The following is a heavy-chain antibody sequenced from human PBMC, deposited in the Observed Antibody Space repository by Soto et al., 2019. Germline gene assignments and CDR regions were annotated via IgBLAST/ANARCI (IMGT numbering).Heavy chain of an antibody. Sequence: QVQLVESGGGVVQPGRSLRLSCADSGFTFGAYTMHWVRQPPGKGLEWVAVISYDGNNERYTDPVRGRFTVSRDNSKSTLYLQMNSLKSEDTAVYYCARDGYSGRSDGFDIWGQGTMVTVSS. CDR1: GFTFGAYT. CDR2: ISYDGNNE. CDR3: ARDGYSGRSDGFDI. J-gene: IGHJ3*02. V-gene: IGHV3-30-3*01. D-gene: IGHD1-26*01.